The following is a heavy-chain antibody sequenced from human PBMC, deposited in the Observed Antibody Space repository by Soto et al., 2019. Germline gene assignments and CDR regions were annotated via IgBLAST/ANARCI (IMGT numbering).Heavy chain of an antibody. J-gene: IGHJ6*02. CDR1: GGSFSGYY. CDR3: ARIRTYYYYGMDV. Sequence: PSETLSLTCAVYGGSFSGYYWSWIRQPPGKGLEWIGEINHSGSTNYNPSLKSRVTISVDTSKNQFSLKLSSVTAADTAVYYCARIRTYYYYGMDVWGQGTTVTVSS. CDR2: INHSGST. V-gene: IGHV4-34*01.